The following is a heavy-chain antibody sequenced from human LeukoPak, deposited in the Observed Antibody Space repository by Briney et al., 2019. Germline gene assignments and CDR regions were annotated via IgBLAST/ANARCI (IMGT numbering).Heavy chain of an antibody. J-gene: IGHJ5*02. D-gene: IGHD6-19*01. CDR1: GGSISSHY. CDR3: ARVGRSSGWYDHWFDP. V-gene: IGHV4-59*11. CDR2: IYYSGST. Sequence: SETLSLTCTVSGGSISSHYWSWIRQPPGKGLEWIGYIYYSGSTNYNPSLKSRVTISVDTSKNQFSLKLSSVTAADTAVYYCARVGRSSGWYDHWFDPWGQGNLVTVSS.